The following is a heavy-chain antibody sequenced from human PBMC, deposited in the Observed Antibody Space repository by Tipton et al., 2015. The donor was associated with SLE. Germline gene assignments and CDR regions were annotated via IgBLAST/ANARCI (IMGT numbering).Heavy chain of an antibody. CDR1: GGSISSYY. V-gene: IGHV4-59*01. CDR2: IYYSGST. D-gene: IGHD6-19*01. CDR3: ARVPFRGQQWLVRTYYYGMDV. J-gene: IGHJ6*02. Sequence: GLVKPSETLSLTCTVSGGSISSYYWSWIRQPPGKGLEWIGYIYYSGSTNYNPSLKSRVTISVDTSKNQFSLKLSSVTAADTAVYYCARVPFRGQQWLVRTYYYGMDVWGQGTTVTVSS.